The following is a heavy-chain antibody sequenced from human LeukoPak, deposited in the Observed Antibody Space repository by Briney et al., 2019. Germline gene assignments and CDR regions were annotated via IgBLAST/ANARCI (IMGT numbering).Heavy chain of an antibody. D-gene: IGHD1-14*01. V-gene: IGHV4-34*01. CDR3: TRAVAGHPG. J-gene: IGHJ4*02. CDR2: INHSGYT. CDR1: GVPFSNYY. Sequence: SETLSLTCAVSGVPFSNYYWSWVRQSPRQGLEWIGEINHSGYTNYNPSLKSRVTMSIDTSENQFSLRLTSVTAADAGVYYCTRAVAGHPGWGQGTLVTVSS.